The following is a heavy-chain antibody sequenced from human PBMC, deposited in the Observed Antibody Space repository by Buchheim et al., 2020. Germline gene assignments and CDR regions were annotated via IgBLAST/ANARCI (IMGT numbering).Heavy chain of an antibody. CDR3: ARQGDIQVGYGMDV. Sequence: QVQLVESGGGVVQPGRSLRLSCAASGFTFRTYGMHWVRQAPGKGLEWVAVIWYDGSNKYYADSVKGRFTISRDTSKNKLYLQMNSLRAEDTAVFYCARQGDIQVGYGMDVWGQGTT. V-gene: IGHV3-33*01. D-gene: IGHD3-10*01. CDR1: GFTFRTYG. CDR2: IWYDGSNK. J-gene: IGHJ6*02.